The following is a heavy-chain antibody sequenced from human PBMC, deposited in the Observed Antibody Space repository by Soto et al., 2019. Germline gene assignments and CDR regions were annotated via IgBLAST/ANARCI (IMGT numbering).Heavy chain of an antibody. Sequence: QVQLVQSGAEVKKPGASVKVSCKASGYTFTRSGISWVRQAPGQGLEWMGWINGYNGNTNYAQKFQGRITMTTDTPTSTAYMELRSLRSDDTAVYYCARMGDVPYYYYGMDVWGQGTTFIVSS. J-gene: IGHJ6*02. V-gene: IGHV1-18*01. CDR1: GYTFTRSG. CDR2: INGYNGNT. D-gene: IGHD3-16*01. CDR3: ARMGDVPYYYYGMDV.